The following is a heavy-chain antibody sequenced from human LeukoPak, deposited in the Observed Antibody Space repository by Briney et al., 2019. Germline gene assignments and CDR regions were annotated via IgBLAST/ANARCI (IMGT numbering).Heavy chain of an antibody. V-gene: IGHV4-4*07. J-gene: IGHJ4*02. CDR1: GGSISSYY. CDR3: ARDASIFGPSYYFDF. D-gene: IGHD3-3*01. CDR2: IYTSGSS. Sequence: SETLSGTCTVSGGSISSYYWSWIRQPAGKGLEWIGRIYTSGSSNYNPSLKSRVTMSVDTSKNQFSLKMSSVTAADTAVYYCARDASIFGPSYYFDFWGQGTLVTVSS.